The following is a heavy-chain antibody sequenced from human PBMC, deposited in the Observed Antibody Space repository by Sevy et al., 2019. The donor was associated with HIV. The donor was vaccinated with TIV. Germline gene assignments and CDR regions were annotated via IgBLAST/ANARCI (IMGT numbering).Heavy chain of an antibody. CDR2: IRPDGSDK. Sequence: GGSLRLSCVASGFTFSSYWMTWVRQAPGRGLEWVANIRPDGSDKFYVDSVKGRLSISRDNAKNSLYLQMNSLRAEDTAVYYCARFEDYWGQGTLVTVSS. CDR1: GFTFSSYW. CDR3: ARFEDY. J-gene: IGHJ4*02. V-gene: IGHV3-7*01.